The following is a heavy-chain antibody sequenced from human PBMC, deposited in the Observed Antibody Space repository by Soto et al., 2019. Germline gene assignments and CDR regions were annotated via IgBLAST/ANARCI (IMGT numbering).Heavy chain of an antibody. J-gene: IGHJ4*02. CDR2: ISYDGSNK. CDR1: GFTFCSYG. V-gene: IGHV3-30*18. CDR3: AKGTVGVYIPRIDY. D-gene: IGHD2-8*02. Sequence: HPGGSLRLSCAASGFTFCSYGMHWVRQAPGKGLEWVAVISYDGSNKYYADSVKGRFTIPRDNSKNTLYLQTNSLRAEDTAVYYCAKGTVGVYIPRIDYWGQGTLVTVSS.